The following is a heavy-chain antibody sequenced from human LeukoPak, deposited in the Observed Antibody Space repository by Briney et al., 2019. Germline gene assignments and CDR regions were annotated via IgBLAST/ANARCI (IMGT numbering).Heavy chain of an antibody. D-gene: IGHD3-9*01. V-gene: IGHV4-34*01. J-gene: IGHJ4*02. CDR3: ARGLPYYDILTGYFTPHKYYFDY. CDR2: INHSGST. CDR1: GGSFSGYY. Sequence: SVALSLSGAVYGGSFSGYYWSWVRQPTGKGLEWIGEINHSGSTNYNPSLKSRVTISVDTSKNQFSLKLSSVTAADTAVYYCARGLPYYDILTGYFTPHKYYFDYWGQGTLVTVSS.